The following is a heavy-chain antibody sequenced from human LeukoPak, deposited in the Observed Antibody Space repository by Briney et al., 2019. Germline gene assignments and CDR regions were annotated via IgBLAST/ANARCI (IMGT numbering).Heavy chain of an antibody. V-gene: IGHV1-69*05. CDR1: GGTFSSYA. CDR2: IIPIFGTA. J-gene: IGHJ4*02. D-gene: IGHD3-22*01. Sequence: SVKVSCKASGGTFSSYAISWVRQAPGQGLEWMGGIIPIFGTANYAQKFQGRVTITTDESTSTAYMELSSLRSEDTAVYYCARGEEYYYDSSGYPHSYFDYWGQGTLVTVSS. CDR3: ARGEEYYYDSSGYPHSYFDY.